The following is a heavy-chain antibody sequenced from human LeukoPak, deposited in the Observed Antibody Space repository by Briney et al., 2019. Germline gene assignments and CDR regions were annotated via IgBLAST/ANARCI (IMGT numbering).Heavy chain of an antibody. CDR1: GFTFDDYA. D-gene: IGHD3-10*01. CDR2: ISGDGGST. CDR3: AKDGSGSGLFDY. J-gene: IGHJ4*02. V-gene: IGHV3-43*02. Sequence: GGSLRLSCAASGFTFDDYAMHWVRQAPGKGLEWVSLISGDGGSTYYADSVKGRFTISRDNSKTSLYLQMNSLRTEDTALYYCAKDGSGSGLFDYWGQGTLVTVSS.